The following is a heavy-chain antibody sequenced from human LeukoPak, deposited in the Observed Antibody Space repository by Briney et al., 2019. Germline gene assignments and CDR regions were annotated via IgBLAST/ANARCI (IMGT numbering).Heavy chain of an antibody. D-gene: IGHD4-17*01. J-gene: IGHJ6*03. V-gene: IGHV3-30*02. CDR1: GFTFSSYG. CDR3: AKGVYGDYGLGYYYYYYMDV. Sequence: PGGSLRLSCAASGFTFSSYGMHWVRQAPGKGLEWVAFIRYDGSNKYYADSVKGRFAISRDNSKNTLYLQMNSLRAGDTAVYYCAKGVYGDYGLGYYYYYYMDVWGKGTTVTISS. CDR2: IRYDGSNK.